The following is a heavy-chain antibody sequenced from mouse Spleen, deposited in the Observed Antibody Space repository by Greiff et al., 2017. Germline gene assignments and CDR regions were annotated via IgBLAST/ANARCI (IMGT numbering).Heavy chain of an antibody. J-gene: IGHJ4*01. D-gene: IGHD2-14*01. CDR2: INPSSGYT. V-gene: IGHV1-4*01. CDR1: GYTFTSYT. Sequence: VKLQQSGAELARPGASVKMSCKASGYTFTSYTMHWVKQRPGQGLEWIGYINPSSGYTKYNQKFKDKATLTADKSSSTAYMQLSSLTSEDSAVYYCARERYDVDYAMDYWGQGTSVTVSS. CDR3: ARERYDVDYAMDY.